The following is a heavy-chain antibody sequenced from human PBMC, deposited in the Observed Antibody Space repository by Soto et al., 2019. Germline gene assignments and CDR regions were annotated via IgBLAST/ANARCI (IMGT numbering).Heavy chain of an antibody. CDR3: AREDIVVVPAALRIYGMDV. CDR1: GGTFSSYA. Sequence: SVNVSCKASGGTFSSYAISWVRQAPGQGLEWMGGIIPIFGTANYAQKFQGRVTITADESTSTAYMELSSLRSEDTAVYYCAREDIVVVPAALRIYGMDVWGNGNTVTVSS. D-gene: IGHD2-2*02. V-gene: IGHV1-69*13. J-gene: IGHJ6*04. CDR2: IIPIFGTA.